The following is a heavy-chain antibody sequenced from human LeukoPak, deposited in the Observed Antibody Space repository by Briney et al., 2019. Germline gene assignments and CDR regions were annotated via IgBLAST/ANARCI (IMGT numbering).Heavy chain of an antibody. D-gene: IGHD1-14*01. CDR1: GASISSHY. J-gene: IGHJ4*02. Sequence: SETLSLTCSVSGASISSHYWSWIRQPPGKGLEWIRYIHYSGSTNCNPSLKSRVTISLDTSKNQFSLKLTSVTAADTAVYYCSRAGTGFNTPGAYWGQGTLVTVSS. V-gene: IGHV4-59*11. CDR2: IHYSGST. CDR3: SRAGTGFNTPGAY.